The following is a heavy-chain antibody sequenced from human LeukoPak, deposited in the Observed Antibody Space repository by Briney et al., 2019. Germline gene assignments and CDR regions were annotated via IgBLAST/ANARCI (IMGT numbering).Heavy chain of an antibody. CDR3: ARDGSYGSGTYYQDY. D-gene: IGHD3-10*01. CDR1: GGSISSYY. V-gene: IGHV4-59*01. CDR2: IYYSGST. Sequence: SETLSLTCTVSGGSISSYYWSWIRQPPGKGLEWIGYIYYSGSTNYNPSLKSRVTISVDTSKNQFSLKLSSVTAADTAVYYCARDGSYGSGTYYQDYWGRGTLVTVSS. J-gene: IGHJ4*02.